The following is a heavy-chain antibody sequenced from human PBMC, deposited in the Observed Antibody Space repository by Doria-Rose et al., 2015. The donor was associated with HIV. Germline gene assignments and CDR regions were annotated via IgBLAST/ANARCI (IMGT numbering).Heavy chain of an antibody. CDR3: ARIKSSRWYHKYYFDF. J-gene: IGHJ4*02. D-gene: IGHD6-13*01. CDR1: GVSLSSPGMG. CDR2: IFSDDER. V-gene: IGHV2-26*01. Sequence: QESGPVLVKPTETLTLTCTVSGVSLSSPGMGVSWIRQPPGEALEWLANIFSDDERSYKTYLKSRLTISRGTSKSQVVLTMTDMDPVDTATYYCARIKSSRWYHKYYFDFWGQGTLVIVSA.